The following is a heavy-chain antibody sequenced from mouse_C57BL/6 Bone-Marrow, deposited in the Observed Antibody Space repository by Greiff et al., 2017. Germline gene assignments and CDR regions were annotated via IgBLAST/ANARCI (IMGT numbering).Heavy chain of an antibody. CDR3: ARRYYDYGFVY. J-gene: IGHJ2*01. CDR1: GFTFSSYT. CDR2: ISGGGGNT. D-gene: IGHD2-4*01. V-gene: IGHV5-9*04. Sequence: EVQRVESGGGLVKPGASLKLSCAASGFTFSSYTMSWVRQTPEKRLEWVATISGGGGNTYYPDSVKGRFTISRDNAKNTLYLQMSSLRSVDTAVYYCARRYYDYGFVYWGQVTTLAVSS.